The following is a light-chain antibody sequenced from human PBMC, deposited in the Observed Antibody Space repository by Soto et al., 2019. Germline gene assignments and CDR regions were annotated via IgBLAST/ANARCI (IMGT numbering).Light chain of an antibody. Sequence: QSVLTRPPSVSGAPGQRVTISCTGSSSNIGARYDVHWYQQLPGTAPKLLIYRYTNRPSGVPDRFSGSTSGTSASLAITGLQAEDEADYYCQSYDSSLSGWLFGGGTKLTVL. CDR3: QSYDSSLSGWL. J-gene: IGLJ3*02. CDR2: RYT. V-gene: IGLV1-40*01. CDR1: SSNIGARYD.